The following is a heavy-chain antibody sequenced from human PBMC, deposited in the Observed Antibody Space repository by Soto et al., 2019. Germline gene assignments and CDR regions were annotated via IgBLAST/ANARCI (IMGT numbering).Heavy chain of an antibody. CDR3: ARHNYYYDMDV. Sequence: SETLSLTCAVYGGSFSGYYWSWIRQPPGKGLEWIGEINHSGSTNYNPSLKSRVTISVDTSKNQFSLKLSSVTAADTAVYYCARHNYYYDMDVWGKGTTVTGSS. J-gene: IGHJ6*03. V-gene: IGHV4-34*01. CDR2: INHSGST. CDR1: GGSFSGYY.